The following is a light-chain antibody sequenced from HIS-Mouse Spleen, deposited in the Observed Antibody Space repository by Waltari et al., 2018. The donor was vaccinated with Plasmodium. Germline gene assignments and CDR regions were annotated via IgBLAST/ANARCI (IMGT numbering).Light chain of an antibody. CDR1: SSDVGGYNY. J-gene: IGLJ3*02. CDR3: SSYTSSSTRV. V-gene: IGLV2-14*03. CDR2: DVS. Sequence: QSALTQPASVSGSPGQSITISCTEPSSDVGGYNYVSWYQQHPGKAPKLMIYDVSNRPSGVSNRFSGSKSGNTASLTISGLQAEDEADYYCSSYTSSSTRVFGGGTKLTVL.